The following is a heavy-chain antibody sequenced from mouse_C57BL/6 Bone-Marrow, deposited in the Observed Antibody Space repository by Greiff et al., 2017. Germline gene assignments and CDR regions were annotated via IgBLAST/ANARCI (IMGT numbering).Heavy chain of an antibody. CDR1: GYTFTSYW. V-gene: IGHV1-59*01. Sequence: VQLQQPGAELVRPGTSVKLSCKASGYTFTSYWMHWVKQRPGQGLEWIGVIDPSDSYTNYNQKFKGKATLTVDTSSSTAYMQLSSLTSEDSAVXDCANEYGFDYWGQGTTLTVSS. CDR3: ANEYGFDY. CDR2: IDPSDSYT. D-gene: IGHD1-1*01. J-gene: IGHJ2*01.